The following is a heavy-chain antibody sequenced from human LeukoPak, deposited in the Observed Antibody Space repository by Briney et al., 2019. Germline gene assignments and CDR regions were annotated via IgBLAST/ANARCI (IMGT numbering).Heavy chain of an antibody. J-gene: IGHJ4*02. D-gene: IGHD6-19*01. CDR1: GFTFSSYG. V-gene: IGHV3-30*02. Sequence: GGSLRLSCAASGFTFSSYGMHWVRQAPGKGLEWVAFIRYDGSNKYYADSVKGRFTISRDNSKNTLYLQMNSLRAEDTAVYYCARGQGWYNLRFDYWGQGTLVTVSS. CDR2: IRYDGSNK. CDR3: ARGQGWYNLRFDY.